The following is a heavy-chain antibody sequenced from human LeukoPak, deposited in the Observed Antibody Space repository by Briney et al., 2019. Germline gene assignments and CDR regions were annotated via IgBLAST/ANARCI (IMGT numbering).Heavy chain of an antibody. D-gene: IGHD6-13*01. V-gene: IGHV3-7*01. J-gene: IGHJ4*02. CDR2: IKQDGSEK. Sequence: GGSLRLSCAVPGFSVSGYWMTWVRQAPRKGLEWVANIKQDGSEKNYVDSVKGRFTISRDNAENSLFLQMNSLRVEDTAVYYCAREWQGGIAAAGTRIEGDYWGQGTLVAVSS. CDR1: GFSVSGYW. CDR3: AREWQGGIAAAGTRIEGDY.